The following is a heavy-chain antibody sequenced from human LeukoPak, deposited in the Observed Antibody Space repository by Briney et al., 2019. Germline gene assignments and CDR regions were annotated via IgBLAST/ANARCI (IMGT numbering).Heavy chain of an antibody. D-gene: IGHD1-14*01. V-gene: IGHV4-39*01. Sequence: SETLSLTCTVSGGSISISNYYWGWIRQPPGRGLEWIESISYSGTYYNPSLTSRPTISADTSKIHFSLNLRSVTAADTAVYYCARRTSNPVGAIDYWGQGTLVTVSS. J-gene: IGHJ4*02. CDR1: GGSISISNYY. CDR3: ARRTSNPVGAIDY. CDR2: ISYSGT.